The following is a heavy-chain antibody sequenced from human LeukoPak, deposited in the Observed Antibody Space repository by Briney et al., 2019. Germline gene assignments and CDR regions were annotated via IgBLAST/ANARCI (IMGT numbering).Heavy chain of an antibody. CDR2: IYYSGST. J-gene: IGHJ4*02. Sequence: SQTLSLTCTVSGGSISSGDYYWSWIRQPPGKGLEWIGYIYYSGSTYYNPSLKSRVTISVDTSKNPFSLKLSSVTAADTAVYYCARESMAETFDYWGQGTLVTVSS. CDR1: GGSISSGDYY. D-gene: IGHD2/OR15-2a*01. V-gene: IGHV4-30-4*01. CDR3: ARESMAETFDY.